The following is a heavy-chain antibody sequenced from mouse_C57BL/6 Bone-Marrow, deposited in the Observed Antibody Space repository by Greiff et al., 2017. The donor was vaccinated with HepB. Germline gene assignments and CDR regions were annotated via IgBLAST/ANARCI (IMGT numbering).Heavy chain of an antibody. CDR1: GYTFTSYW. V-gene: IGHV1-50*01. CDR3: ARRGTVVAPFDY. Sequence: QVQLQQSGAELVKPGASVKLSCKASGYTFTSYWMQWVKQRPGQGLEWIGEIDPSDSYTNYNQKFKGKATLTVDTSSSTAYMQLSSLTSEDSAVYYCARRGTVVAPFDYWGQGTTLTVSS. D-gene: IGHD1-1*01. J-gene: IGHJ2*01. CDR2: IDPSDSYT.